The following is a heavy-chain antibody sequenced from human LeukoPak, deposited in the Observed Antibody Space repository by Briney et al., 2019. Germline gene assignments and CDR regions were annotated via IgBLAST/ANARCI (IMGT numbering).Heavy chain of an antibody. J-gene: IGHJ4*02. CDR2: INQDVGEK. D-gene: IGHD2-2*01. Sequence: PGGSLRLSCGASGFTFDDYWMSWVRQAPGQGLEWAANINQDVGEKYYLDSAKGQFTISRDNARNSLYLQVKSLRAEDTAVYYCARGGTSGYSSTRHFWGGNYYFDYWGQGSLVTVSS. V-gene: IGHV3-7*04. CDR3: ARGGTSGYSSTRHFWGGNYYFDY. CDR1: GFTFDDYW.